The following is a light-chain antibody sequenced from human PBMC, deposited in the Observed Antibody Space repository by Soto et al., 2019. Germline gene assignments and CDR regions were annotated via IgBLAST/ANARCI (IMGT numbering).Light chain of an antibody. CDR3: QQYGSSLYG. J-gene: IGKJ3*01. Sequence: EIVLTQSPGTLSLSPGERATLSCRASQSVSSSYLAWYQQKPGQAPRLLNYGASSRATGIPDRFSGSGSGTDFTLTISRLEPEDFAVYYCQQYGSSLYGFGPGTKVDIK. V-gene: IGKV3-20*01. CDR1: QSVSSSY. CDR2: GAS.